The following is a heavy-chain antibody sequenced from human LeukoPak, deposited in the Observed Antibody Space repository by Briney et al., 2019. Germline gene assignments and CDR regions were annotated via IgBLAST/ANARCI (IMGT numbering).Heavy chain of an antibody. D-gene: IGHD3-3*01. V-gene: IGHV4-39*01. J-gene: IGHJ4*02. CDR1: GGSISSSSYY. CDR2: IYYSGST. CDR3: ARHDTIFGVVIDY. Sequence: SETLSLTCTVSGGSISSSSYYWGWIRQPPGKGLEWIGSIYYSGSTYYNPSLKSRVTISVDTSKNQFSLKLSSMTAADTAVYYCARHDTIFGVVIDYWGQGTLVTVSS.